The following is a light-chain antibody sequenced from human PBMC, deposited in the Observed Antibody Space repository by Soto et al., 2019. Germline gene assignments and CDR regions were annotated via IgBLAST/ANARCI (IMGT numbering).Light chain of an antibody. CDR3: QQSNNWPPT. CDR1: QSVSSN. Sequence: EIVMTQSPATLSVSPGERATLSCRASQSVSSNLAWYQQKPGQAPRLLIYGASTRATGISARFSGSRSGREFTLTISSLQSEDFAVYYCQQSNNWPPTFGQGTRLEIK. V-gene: IGKV3-15*01. J-gene: IGKJ5*01. CDR2: GAS.